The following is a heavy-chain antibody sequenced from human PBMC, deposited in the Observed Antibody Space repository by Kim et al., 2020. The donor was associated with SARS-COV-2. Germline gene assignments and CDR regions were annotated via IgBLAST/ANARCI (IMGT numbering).Heavy chain of an antibody. D-gene: IGHD3-16*02. Sequence: GGSLRLSCVVSGGIASTNAMTWVRQAPGKGLEWVSHIYGDDTTWYADSVRGRFTISRDNSKNTVYLQMNDLRIEDAALYYCSRLRDEYGRYSAYFDYWGPGPLLPVSS. CDR2: IYGDDTT. V-gene: IGHV3-66*01. J-gene: IGHJ4*02. CDR3: SRLRDEYGRYSAYFDY. CDR1: GGIASTNA.